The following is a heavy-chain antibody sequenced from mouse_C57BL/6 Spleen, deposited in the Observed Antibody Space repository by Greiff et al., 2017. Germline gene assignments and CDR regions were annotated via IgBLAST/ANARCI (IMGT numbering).Heavy chain of an antibody. CDR1: GYTFTDYY. Sequence: EVQLQQSGPELVKPGASVKISCKASGYTFTDYYMNWVKQSHGKSLEWIGDINPNNGGTSYNQKFKGKATLTVDKSSSTAYMELRSLTAEDSAVYDCASGGLGYWGQGTLVTVSA. CDR2: INPNNGGT. D-gene: IGHD1-1*02. CDR3: ASGGLGY. V-gene: IGHV1-26*01. J-gene: IGHJ3*01.